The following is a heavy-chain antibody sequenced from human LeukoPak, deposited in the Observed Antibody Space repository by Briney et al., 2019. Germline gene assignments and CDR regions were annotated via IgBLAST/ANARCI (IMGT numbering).Heavy chain of an antibody. CDR2: ISGSGDST. Sequence: PGGSLRLSCAASGFTFSNYVMNWVRQAPGKGLEWVSGISGSGDSTYYADSVKGRFTISRDNSKNTLFLQMNSLGAEDTAAYYCAKVRAPSGWFNSDYWGQGTLVTVSS. CDR3: AKVRAPSGWFNSDY. V-gene: IGHV3-23*01. D-gene: IGHD6-19*01. CDR1: GFTFSNYV. J-gene: IGHJ4*02.